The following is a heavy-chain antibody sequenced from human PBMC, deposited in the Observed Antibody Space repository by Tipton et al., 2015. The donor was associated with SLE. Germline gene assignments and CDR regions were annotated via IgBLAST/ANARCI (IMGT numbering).Heavy chain of an antibody. CDR2: ISSSGGTI. V-gene: IGHV3-48*03. J-gene: IGHJ4*02. D-gene: IGHD3-22*01. CDR1: GFNFYDYA. CDR3: ATDYYDSSGYPSFFDY. Sequence: SLRLSCAASGFNFYDYAMNWVRQAPGKGLEWVSYISSSGGTIYYADSVKGRFTIPRDNGKNSLYLQMNSLRAEDTAVYYCATDYYDSSGYPSFFDYWGQGTLVTVSS.